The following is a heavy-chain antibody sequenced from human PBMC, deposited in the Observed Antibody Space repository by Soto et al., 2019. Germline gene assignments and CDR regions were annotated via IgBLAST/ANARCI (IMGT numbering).Heavy chain of an antibody. V-gene: IGHV2-5*01. CDR2: IYWNDDK. D-gene: IGHD3-22*01. CDR3: AHSAGRGFMIVGPQFPDWGY. Sequence: QITLKESGPTLVKPTQTLTLTCTFSGFSLSTSGVGVGWIRQPPGKALEWLALIYWNDDKRYSPSLKSRLTTTKATPKNKVALKMTNMAPVDTATYYCAHSAGRGFMIVGPQFPDWGYWGQGTLVTVSS. J-gene: IGHJ4*02. CDR1: GFSLSTSGVG.